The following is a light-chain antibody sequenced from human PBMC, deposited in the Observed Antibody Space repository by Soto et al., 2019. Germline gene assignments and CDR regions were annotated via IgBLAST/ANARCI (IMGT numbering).Light chain of an antibody. Sequence: DIQMTQSPSSLSASEGDRVTITCRTSQSINNYLNWYQQKPGQAPKLLIYAASSLQSGVPSRFTGSGSGTDFTLSISDLQPGDFATYSCQQSDSTPYTLGQGTKLEIK. CDR3: QQSDSTPYT. J-gene: IGKJ2*01. CDR2: AAS. V-gene: IGKV1-39*01. CDR1: QSINNY.